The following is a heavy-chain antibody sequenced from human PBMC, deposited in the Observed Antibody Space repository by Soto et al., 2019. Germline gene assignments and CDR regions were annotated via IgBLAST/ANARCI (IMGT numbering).Heavy chain of an antibody. CDR3: ARGETEYSGYDLYYYYYMDV. V-gene: IGHV1-8*01. Sequence: ASVKVSCKASGYTFTSYDINWVRQATGQGLEWMGWMNPNSGNTGYAQKFQGRVTMTRNTSISTAYMELSSLRSEDTAVYYCARGETEYSGYDLYYYYYMDVWGKGTTVTVSS. J-gene: IGHJ6*03. D-gene: IGHD5-12*01. CDR1: GYTFTSYD. CDR2: MNPNSGNT.